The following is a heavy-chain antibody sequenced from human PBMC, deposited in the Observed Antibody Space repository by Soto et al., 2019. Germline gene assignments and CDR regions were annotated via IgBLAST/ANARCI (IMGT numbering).Heavy chain of an antibody. CDR1: GGSISSGGYS. D-gene: IGHD3-22*01. CDR2: IYHSGST. V-gene: IGHV4-30-2*01. J-gene: IGHJ4*02. Sequence: SETLSLTCAVSGGSISSGGYSWSWIRQPPGKGLEWIGYIYHSGSTYYNPSLKSRVTISVDRSKNQFSLKLSSVTAADTAVYYCARDYYKYYDSSGYYRSPAYWGQGTLVTVS. CDR3: ARDYYKYYDSSGYYRSPAY.